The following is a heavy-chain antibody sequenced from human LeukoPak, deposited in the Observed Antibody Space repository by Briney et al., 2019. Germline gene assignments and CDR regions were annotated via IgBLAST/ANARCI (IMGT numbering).Heavy chain of an antibody. Sequence: GGSLRLSCAASGFTFDDYGMSWVRQAPGKGLEWVSGINWNGGSTGYADSVKGRFTISRDNAKNSLYLQMNSLRAEDTALYYCARVFTTRVSQYYYYYYYMGVWGKGTTVTVSS. D-gene: IGHD1-14*01. CDR3: ARVFTTRVSQYYYYYYYMGV. CDR2: INWNGGST. CDR1: GFTFDDYG. V-gene: IGHV3-20*04. J-gene: IGHJ6*03.